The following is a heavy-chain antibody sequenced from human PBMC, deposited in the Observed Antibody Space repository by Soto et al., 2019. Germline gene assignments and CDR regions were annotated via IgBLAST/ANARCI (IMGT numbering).Heavy chain of an antibody. D-gene: IGHD5-12*01. Sequence: GGSLRLSCAASGFTFSSYSMNWVRQAPGKGLEWVSYISSSSSTIYYADSVKGRFTISRDNAKNSLYLQMNSLRDEDTAVYYCARVVGYEAYYYYYGMDVWGQGTTVTVSS. CDR1: GFTFSSYS. CDR3: ARVVGYEAYYYYYGMDV. V-gene: IGHV3-48*02. CDR2: ISSSSSTI. J-gene: IGHJ6*02.